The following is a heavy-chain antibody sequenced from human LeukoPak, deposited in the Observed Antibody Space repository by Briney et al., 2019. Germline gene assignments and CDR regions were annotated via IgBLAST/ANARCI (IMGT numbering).Heavy chain of an antibody. CDR2: INSDGSST. Sequence: PGGSLRLSCAASGFTFSSYWMHWVRQAPGKGLVWVSRINSDGSSTSYADSVRGRFSISRDNAKNTLYLQMNSLRAEDTAVYYCTRDSHPYYFDYWGQGTLVTVSS. CDR3: TRDSHPYYFDY. CDR1: GFTFSSYW. V-gene: IGHV3-74*01. J-gene: IGHJ4*02.